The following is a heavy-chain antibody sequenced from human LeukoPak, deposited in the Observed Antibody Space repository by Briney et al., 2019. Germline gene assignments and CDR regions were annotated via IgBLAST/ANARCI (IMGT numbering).Heavy chain of an antibody. CDR3: AREDGTSMDNAFDI. CDR2: IFYSGST. Sequence: SETLSLTCTVSGGSISTSNYYWGWIRQPPGKGLEWIGNIFYSGSTYYSPSLKSRVTISEDPSKNQFSLKLSSVTAADTAVYYCAREDGTSMDNAFDIWGQGTMVTVSS. CDR1: GGSISTSNYY. D-gene: IGHD5-18*01. J-gene: IGHJ3*02. V-gene: IGHV4-39*07.